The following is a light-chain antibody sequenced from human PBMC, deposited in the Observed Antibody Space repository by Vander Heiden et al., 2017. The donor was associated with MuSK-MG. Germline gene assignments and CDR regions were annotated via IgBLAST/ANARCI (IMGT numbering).Light chain of an antibody. CDR2: DAS. V-gene: IGKV3-11*01. CDR3: QQRSNWPPLFT. J-gene: IGKJ3*01. Sequence: ELVLTQSPATLSLSPGERATLSCRASQSVSSYLAWYQQKPGQAPRLLIYDASNRATGIPARFSGNGSGTDFTLTISSLEPEDFAVYYCQQRSNWPPLFTFGPGTKVDIK. CDR1: QSVSSY.